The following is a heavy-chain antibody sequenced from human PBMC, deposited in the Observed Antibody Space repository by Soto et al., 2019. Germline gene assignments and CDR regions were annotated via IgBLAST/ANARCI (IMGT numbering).Heavy chain of an antibody. D-gene: IGHD4-4*01. V-gene: IGHV1-69*04. CDR1: GGTCSSYT. J-gene: IGHJ3*02. CDR3: ARDRTTVPQLLFDI. CDR2: IIPILGIA. Sequence: SVKVSCKASGGTCSSYTISWVRQAPGQGLEWMGRIIPILGIANYAQKFQGRVTITADKSTSTAYMELSSLRSEDTAVYYCARDRTTVPQLLFDIWGQGTMVTVSS.